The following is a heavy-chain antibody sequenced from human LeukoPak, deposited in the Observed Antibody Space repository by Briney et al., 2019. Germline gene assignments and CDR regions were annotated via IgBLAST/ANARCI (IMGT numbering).Heavy chain of an antibody. Sequence: PGGSLRLSCAASGFTFSSYSMNWVRQAPGKGLEWVSSISSSSSYIYYADSVKGRFTISRDNAKNSLYLQMNSLRAEDTAVYYCARGYGSGSYYPTYYYYGMDVWGKGTTVTVSS. D-gene: IGHD3-10*01. V-gene: IGHV3-21*01. CDR1: GFTFSSYS. J-gene: IGHJ6*04. CDR3: ARGYGSGSYYPTYYYYGMDV. CDR2: ISSSSSYI.